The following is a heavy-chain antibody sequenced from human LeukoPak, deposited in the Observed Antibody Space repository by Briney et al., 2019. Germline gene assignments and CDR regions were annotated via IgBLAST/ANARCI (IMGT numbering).Heavy chain of an antibody. CDR1: GGSFSGYY. Sequence: PSETLSLTCAVYGGSFSGYYWSWIRQPPGKGLEWIGEINRSGDTNYNPSLRSRVIVSVDTSKNQISLNLTSATAADTAVYYCARSGPKIAAAAYMDVWGKGTTVTVSS. CDR3: ARSGPKIAAAAYMDV. CDR2: INRSGDT. J-gene: IGHJ6*03. V-gene: IGHV4-34*01. D-gene: IGHD6-13*01.